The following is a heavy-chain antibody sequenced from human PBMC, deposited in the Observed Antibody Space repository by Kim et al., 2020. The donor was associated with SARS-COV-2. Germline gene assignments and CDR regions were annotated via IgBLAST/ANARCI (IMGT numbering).Heavy chain of an antibody. V-gene: IGHV3-30*18. CDR3: AKAEAYDY. CDR1: GFTFSSYG. J-gene: IGHJ4*02. CDR2: ISYDGSNK. Sequence: GGSLRLSCAASGFTFSSYGMHWVRQAPGKGLEWVAVISYDGSNKYYADSVKGRFTISRDNFKNTLYLQMNSLRAEDTAVYYCAKAEAYDYWGQGTLVTVSS.